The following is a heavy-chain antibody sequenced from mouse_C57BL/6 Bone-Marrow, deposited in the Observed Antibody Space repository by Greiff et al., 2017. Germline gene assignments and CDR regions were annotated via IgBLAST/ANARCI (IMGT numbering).Heavy chain of an antibody. CDR1: GFTFSDYG. J-gene: IGHJ2*01. CDR2: ISNLAYSI. D-gene: IGHD2-3*01. V-gene: IGHV5-15*04. Sequence: EVMLVESGGGLVQPGGSLKLSCAASGFTFSDYGMAWVRQAPRKGPEWVAFISNLAYSIYYADTVTGRFTISRENAKNTLYLEMSSLRSEDTAMYYCARLGGYYDFDYWGQGTTLTVSS. CDR3: ARLGGYYDFDY.